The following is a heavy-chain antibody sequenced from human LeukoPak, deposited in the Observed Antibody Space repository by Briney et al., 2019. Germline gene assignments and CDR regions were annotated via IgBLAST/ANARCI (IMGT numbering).Heavy chain of an antibody. CDR3: ARDGPHYYDSSRGLGAFDI. CDR2: FSWHSGTI. CDR1: GFTFDDYA. J-gene: IGHJ3*02. V-gene: IGHV3-9*01. D-gene: IGHD3-22*01. Sequence: RSGGSLRLSGAGSGFTFDDYALHGVRQAPRQGLEWDSGFSWHSGTIGYAACVKGRFTISRDNAKTSLYLQMNSRRAEDTAVYYCARDGPHYYDSSRGLGAFDIWGQGTMVTVSS.